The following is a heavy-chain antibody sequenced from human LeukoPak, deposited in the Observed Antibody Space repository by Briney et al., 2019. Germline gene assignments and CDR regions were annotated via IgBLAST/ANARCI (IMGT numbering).Heavy chain of an antibody. CDR3: ARLVGIAAHHFDY. J-gene: IGHJ4*02. CDR2: IYYSGTT. D-gene: IGHD6-25*01. V-gene: IGHV4-39*01. Sequence: LRLSCAASGFTFSSYGMHWVRQPPGKGLEWIGTIYYSGTTYYNPSLKSRVTISVDTSTNQFSLNLSSVTAADTAVYYCARLVGIAAHHFDYWGQGTLVTVSS. CDR1: GFTFSSYG.